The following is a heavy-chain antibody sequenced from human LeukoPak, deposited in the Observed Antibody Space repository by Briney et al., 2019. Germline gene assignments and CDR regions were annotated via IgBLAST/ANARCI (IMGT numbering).Heavy chain of an antibody. D-gene: IGHD6-19*01. CDR2: IWYDGSNK. Sequence: PGGSLRLSCAASGFTFSGSAMYWVRQAPGKGLEWVAVIWYDGSNKYYADSVKGRFTISRDNSKNTLYLQMNSLRAEDTAVYYCARDRGYSSGWSGFDYWGQGTLVTVSS. J-gene: IGHJ4*02. V-gene: IGHV3-33*08. CDR3: ARDRGYSSGWSGFDY. CDR1: GFTFSGSA.